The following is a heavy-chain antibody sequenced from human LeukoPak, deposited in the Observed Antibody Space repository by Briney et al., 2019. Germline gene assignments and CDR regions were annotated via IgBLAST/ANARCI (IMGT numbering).Heavy chain of an antibody. J-gene: IGHJ4*02. D-gene: IGHD3-22*01. Sequence: PSQTLSLTCTVSGGSISSGGYYWSWIRQHPGKGLEWIGYIYYSGSTYYNPSLKSRVTISVDTSKNQLSLKLSSVTAADTAVYYCARGVNYYDSSGYYHGSIDYWGQGTLVTVSS. CDR1: GGSISSGGYY. CDR2: IYYSGST. CDR3: ARGVNYYDSSGYYHGSIDY. V-gene: IGHV4-30-4*08.